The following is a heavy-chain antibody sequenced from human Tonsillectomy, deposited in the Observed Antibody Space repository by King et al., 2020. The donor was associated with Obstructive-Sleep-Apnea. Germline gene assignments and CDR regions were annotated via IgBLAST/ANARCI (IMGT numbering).Heavy chain of an antibody. CDR3: ARVPLSYYGSGSNWYFDL. CDR2: INHRGST. Sequence: VQLQQWGAGLLKPSEILSLTCAVYGGSFSDYYWSWIRQPPGKGLEWIGEINHRGSTSYSPSLKSRVTISVDTSKNQFSLKLSSVTAADPAVYYCARVPLSYYGSGSNWYFDLWGRGTLVTVSS. V-gene: IGHV4-34*01. CDR1: GGSFSDYY. D-gene: IGHD3-10*01. J-gene: IGHJ2*01.